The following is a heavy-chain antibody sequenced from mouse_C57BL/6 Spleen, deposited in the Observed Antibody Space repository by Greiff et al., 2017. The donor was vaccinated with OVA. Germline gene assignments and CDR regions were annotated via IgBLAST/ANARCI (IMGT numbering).Heavy chain of an antibody. J-gene: IGHJ3*01. Sequence: LVESGAELVRPGTSVKMSCKASGYTFTNYWIGWAKQRPGHGLEWIGDIYPGGGYTNYNEKFKGKATLTADKSSSTAYMQFSSLTSEDSAIYYCAREGYYEFAYWGQGTLVTVSA. D-gene: IGHD2-4*01. CDR1: GYTFTNYW. CDR3: AREGYYEFAY. CDR2: IYPGGGYT. V-gene: IGHV1-63*01.